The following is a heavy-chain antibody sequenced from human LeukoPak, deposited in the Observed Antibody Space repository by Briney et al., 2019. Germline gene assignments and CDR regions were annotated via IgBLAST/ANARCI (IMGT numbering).Heavy chain of an antibody. Sequence: ASETLSLTCTVSGGSISSSSYYWGWIRQPPGKGLEWIGSLYYSGSTYYNPSLKSRVTISVGTSKNQFSLKLSSVTAADTAVYYCARARVDYYDSSKAPWFDPWGQGTLVTVSS. CDR2: LYYSGST. CDR1: GGSISSSSYY. J-gene: IGHJ5*02. CDR3: ARARVDYYDSSKAPWFDP. D-gene: IGHD3-22*01. V-gene: IGHV4-39*07.